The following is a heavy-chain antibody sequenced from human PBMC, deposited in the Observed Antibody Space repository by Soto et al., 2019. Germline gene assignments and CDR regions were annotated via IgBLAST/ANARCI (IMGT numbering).Heavy chain of an antibody. J-gene: IGHJ4*02. CDR3: ARLGYSSGWYDY. CDR2: IYYSGST. D-gene: IGHD6-19*01. CDR1: CGSISSSSYY. V-gene: IGHV4-39*01. Sequence: SETLSLTCTVSCGSISSSSYYWGWIRQPPGKGLEWIGSIYYSGSTYYNPSLKSRVTIFVDTSKNQFSLKLSSVTAADTAVYYCARLGYSSGWYDYWGQGTLVTVSS.